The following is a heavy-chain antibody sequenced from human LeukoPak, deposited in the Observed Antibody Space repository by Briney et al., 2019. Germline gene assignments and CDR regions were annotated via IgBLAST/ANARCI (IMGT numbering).Heavy chain of an antibody. CDR1: GFTFSSYA. D-gene: IGHD1-14*01. CDR3: AKHVTPLLFGMDV. J-gene: IGHJ6*02. Sequence: GGSLRLSCAASGFTFSSYAMSWVRQAPGKGLEWVSAISGSGGSTYYADFVKGRFTISRDNSKNTLYLQMNSLRAEDTAVYYCAKHVTPLLFGMDVWGQGTTVTVSS. V-gene: IGHV3-23*01. CDR2: ISGSGGST.